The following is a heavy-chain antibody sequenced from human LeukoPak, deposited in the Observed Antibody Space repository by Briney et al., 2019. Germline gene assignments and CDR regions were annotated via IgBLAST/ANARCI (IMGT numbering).Heavy chain of an antibody. CDR1: GYTFTGYY. D-gene: IGHD3-22*01. J-gene: IGHJ4*02. Sequence: GASVKVSCKASGYTFTGYYIHWVRQAPGQGLEWMGWINPNSGGTNYAQKFQGRVTMTRDTSISTAYMELSRLRSDDTAVYYCARDAYYYDSSGYYPADYWGQGTLVTVSS. CDR3: ARDAYYYDSSGYYPADY. V-gene: IGHV1-2*02. CDR2: INPNSGGT.